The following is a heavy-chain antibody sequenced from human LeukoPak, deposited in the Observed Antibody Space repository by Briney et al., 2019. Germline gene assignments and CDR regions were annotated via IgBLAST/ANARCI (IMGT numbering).Heavy chain of an antibody. D-gene: IGHD4-11*01. J-gene: IGHJ4*02. V-gene: IGHV4-59*01. CDR2: VSYDGST. Sequence: SETLSLTCTVSGGSISSYYWSWVRQPPGKGLEWIGYVSYDGSTNYSPSLKSRVTISLYTSKNQYSLNLSSVTTADTAVYYCARTTTTFDDWGQGTLVTVSS. CDR3: ARTTTTFDD. CDR1: GGSISSYY.